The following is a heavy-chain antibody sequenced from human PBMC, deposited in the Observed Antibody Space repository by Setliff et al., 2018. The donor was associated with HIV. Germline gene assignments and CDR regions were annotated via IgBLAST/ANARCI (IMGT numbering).Heavy chain of an antibody. CDR1: GFTFSSYW. D-gene: IGHD6-13*01. CDR3: AKAPPTSSWPHWYFDL. J-gene: IGHJ2*01. CDR2: ISSDGSST. V-gene: IGHV3-74*01. Sequence: GGSLRLSCAASGFTFSSYWMHWVRQAPGKGLVWVSRISSDGSSTGYADSVKGRFTISRDNSKNTLYLQMNSLRAEDTAVYYCAKAPPTSSWPHWYFDLWGRGTLVTVSS.